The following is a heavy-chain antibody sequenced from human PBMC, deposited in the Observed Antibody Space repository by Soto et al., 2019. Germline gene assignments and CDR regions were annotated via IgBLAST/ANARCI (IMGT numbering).Heavy chain of an antibody. D-gene: IGHD2-8*02. CDR1: GGSFSGYY. V-gene: IGHV4-34*01. Sequence: SETLSLTCAVYGGSFSGYYWTWIRQPPGTGLEWIGEVNHSGSTNYNPSLKSRVTISVDTSKNQFSLKLTSVTAADTAVYYCARDKITGLFDYWGQGTRVTVSS. CDR2: VNHSGST. J-gene: IGHJ4*02. CDR3: ARDKITGLFDY.